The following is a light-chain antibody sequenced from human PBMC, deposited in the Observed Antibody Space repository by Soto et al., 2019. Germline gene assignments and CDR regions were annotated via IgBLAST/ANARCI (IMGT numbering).Light chain of an antibody. Sequence: VLTQSTATLSLSPGERATLSCRASQSVSSYLAWYQQKPGQAPRLLIYDASNRATGIPARFSGSGSGTDFTLTISSLEPEDFAVYYCQQRSNWPRVYSFGQRT. CDR1: QSVSSY. V-gene: IGKV3-11*01. J-gene: IGKJ2*03. CDR3: QQRSNWPRVYS. CDR2: DAS.